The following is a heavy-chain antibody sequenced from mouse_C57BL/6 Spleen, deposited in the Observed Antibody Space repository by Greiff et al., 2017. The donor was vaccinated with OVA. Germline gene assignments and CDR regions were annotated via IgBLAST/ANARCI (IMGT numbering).Heavy chain of an antibody. V-gene: IGHV1-15*01. CDR2: IDPETGGT. CDR1: GYTFTDYE. Sequence: ESGAELVRPGASVTLSCKASGYTFTDYEMHWVQQTPVHGLEWIGAIDPETGGTAYNQKFKGKAILTADKSSSTAYMEFRSLTSEDSAVYYCTRSGGSSHWYFDVWGTGTTVTVSS. D-gene: IGHD1-1*01. J-gene: IGHJ1*03. CDR3: TRSGGSSHWYFDV.